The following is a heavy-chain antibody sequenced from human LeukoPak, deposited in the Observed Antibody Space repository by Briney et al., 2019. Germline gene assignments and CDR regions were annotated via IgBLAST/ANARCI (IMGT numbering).Heavy chain of an antibody. CDR2: IYTSGST. V-gene: IGHV4-61*02. Sequence: SETLSLTCTVSGGSISSGSYYWSWIRQPAGKGLEWIGRIYTSGSTNYNPSLKSRVTISVDTSKNQFSLKLSSVTAADTAVYYCASGETWGQGTLVTVSS. J-gene: IGHJ5*02. D-gene: IGHD3-3*01. CDR3: ASGET. CDR1: GGSISSGSYY.